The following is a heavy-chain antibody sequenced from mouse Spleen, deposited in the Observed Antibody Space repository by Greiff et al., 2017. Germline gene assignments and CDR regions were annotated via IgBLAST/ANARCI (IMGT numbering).Heavy chain of an antibody. Sequence: VQLQQSGPELVKPGASVKISCKASGYTFTDYYMNWVKQSHGKSLEWIGDINPNNGGTSYNQKFKGKATLTVDKSSSTAYMELRSLTSEDSAVYYCAPYGLDYWGQGTTLTVSS. J-gene: IGHJ2*01. D-gene: IGHD1-1*02. V-gene: IGHV1-26*01. CDR1: GYTFTDYY. CDR2: INPNNGGT. CDR3: APYGLDY.